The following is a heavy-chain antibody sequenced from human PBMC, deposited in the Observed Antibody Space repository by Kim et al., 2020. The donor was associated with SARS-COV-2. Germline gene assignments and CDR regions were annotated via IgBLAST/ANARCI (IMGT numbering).Heavy chain of an antibody. J-gene: IGHJ5*02. CDR1: GFTVSSNY. Sequence: GGSLRLSCAASGFTVSSNYMSWVRQAPGKGLEWVSVIYSGGSTYYADSVKGRFTISRHNSKNTLYLQMNSLRAEDTAVYYCAREDYDSSGNWFDPWVQGTLVTVSS. V-gene: IGHV3-53*04. CDR3: AREDYDSSGNWFDP. D-gene: IGHD3-22*01. CDR2: IYSGGST.